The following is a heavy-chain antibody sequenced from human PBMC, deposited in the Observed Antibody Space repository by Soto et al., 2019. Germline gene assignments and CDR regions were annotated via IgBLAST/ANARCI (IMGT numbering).Heavy chain of an antibody. CDR1: GFSLSTSGVG. D-gene: IGHD6-19*01. Sequence: QITLKESGPTLVKPTQTLTLTCTFSGFSLSTSGVGVGWIRQPPGKALEWLALIYWDDDKRYSPSLKSRLTIXKXXSKNQVVLTRTNMDPVDTATYSCALSEQWLGSFDYWGQGTLVTVSS. V-gene: IGHV2-5*02. CDR2: IYWDDDK. CDR3: ALSEQWLGSFDY. J-gene: IGHJ4*02.